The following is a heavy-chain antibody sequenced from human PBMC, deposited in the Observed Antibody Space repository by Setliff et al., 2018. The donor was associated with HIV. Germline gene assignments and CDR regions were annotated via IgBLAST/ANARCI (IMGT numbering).Heavy chain of an antibody. D-gene: IGHD3-22*01. J-gene: IGHJ4*02. V-gene: IGHV3-74*01. CDR2: INSDGSST. CDR1: GFTFSSYW. Sequence: PGGSLRLSCAASGFTFSSYWMHWVRQAPGKGLVWVSRINSDGSSTSYADSVKGRFTISRDNARNSLYLQMNSLRTEDTAFYYCAKSPESSGYYPSDYWGQGTLVTVSS. CDR3: AKSPESSGYYPSDY.